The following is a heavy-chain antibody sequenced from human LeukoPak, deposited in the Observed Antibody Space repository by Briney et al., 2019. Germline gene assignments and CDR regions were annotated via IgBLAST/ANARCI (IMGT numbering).Heavy chain of an antibody. CDR1: GFTLRSYA. CDR2: ISGSGVST. CDR3: AKDSSYTVYDAFDI. D-gene: IGHD4-17*01. V-gene: IGHV3-23*01. Sequence: PGGSLRLSCAASGFTLRSYAMSWVRQAPGKGLEWVSGISGSGVSTYYADSVKGRFTISRDNSKDTLYLQMNSLRAEDTALYYCAKDSSYTVYDAFDIWGQGTVVTVSS. J-gene: IGHJ3*02.